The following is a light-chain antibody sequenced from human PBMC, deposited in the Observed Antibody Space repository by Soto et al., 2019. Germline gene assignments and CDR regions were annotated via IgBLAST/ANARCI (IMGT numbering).Light chain of an antibody. V-gene: IGLV2-14*01. CDR3: TSYTSSNTVV. CDR1: SSDVGAYKY. J-gene: IGLJ1*01. Sequence: QSALTQPASVSGSPGQSITISCTGTSSDVGAYKYVSWNQQHPGRAPKLMIYEVSNRPPGVSNRFSGSKSGNTASLTISGLQPEDEADYYCTSYTSSNTVVFGTGTKVTVL. CDR2: EVS.